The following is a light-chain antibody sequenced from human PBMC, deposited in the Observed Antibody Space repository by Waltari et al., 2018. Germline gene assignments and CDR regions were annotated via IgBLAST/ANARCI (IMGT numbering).Light chain of an antibody. Sequence: FVLTQPPSVSESPGKTVTISCTRSSGSIASTYVQWYQQRPGGAPTSVIFEDTKRPSGVPDRFSASLDVCSNSASLTISGLKTEDEADYYCQSLDSTSPVIFGGGTRVTVL. J-gene: IGLJ2*01. CDR3: QSLDSTSPVI. CDR1: SGSIASTY. V-gene: IGLV6-57*03. CDR2: EDT.